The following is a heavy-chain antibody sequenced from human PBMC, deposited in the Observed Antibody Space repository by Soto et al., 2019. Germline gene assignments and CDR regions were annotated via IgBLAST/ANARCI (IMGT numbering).Heavy chain of an antibody. CDR2: IWYDGSNK. D-gene: IGHD3-10*01. J-gene: IGHJ2*01. CDR1: GFTFSNFG. CDR3: ARDGDYSATYWYYDL. V-gene: IGHV3-33*01. Sequence: QVQLVESGGGVVQPGRSLRLSCVASGFTFSNFGMHWVRQAPGKGLECVALIWYDGSNKNYADSVKGRFTISRDESKNTLYLQMNSLTAEDTAVYYCARDGDYSATYWYYDLWGRGTRVTVSS.